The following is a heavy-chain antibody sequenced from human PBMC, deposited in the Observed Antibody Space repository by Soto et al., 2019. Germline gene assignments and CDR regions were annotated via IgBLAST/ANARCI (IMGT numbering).Heavy chain of an antibody. V-gene: IGHV1-46*01. CDR1: GYTFTSYY. J-gene: IGHJ5*02. D-gene: IGHD3-9*01. Sequence: GPSVKVSCKASGYTFTSYYMHWVRQAPGQGLEWMGIINPSGGSTNYAQKFQGRVTITADESTSTAYRELSSLRTEDTAVYYCARCYDILTGYYNGGYNWFDPWGQGTLVTVSS. CDR2: INPSGGST. CDR3: ARCYDILTGYYNGGYNWFDP.